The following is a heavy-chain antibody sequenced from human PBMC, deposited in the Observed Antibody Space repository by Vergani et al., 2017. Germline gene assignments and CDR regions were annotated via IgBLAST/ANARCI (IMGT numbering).Heavy chain of an antibody. CDR2: IIPIFGTA. D-gene: IGHD6-13*01. CDR1: GGTFSSYA. CDR3: ARALWIAAADTGVWFDP. Sequence: QVQLVQSGAEVKKPGSSVKVSCKASGGTFSSYAISWVRQAPGQGLEWMGRIIPIFGTANYAQKFQGRVTITADESTSTAYMELSSLRSEDTAVYYCARALWIAAADTGVWFDPWGQGTLVTVSS. J-gene: IGHJ5*02. V-gene: IGHV1-69*13.